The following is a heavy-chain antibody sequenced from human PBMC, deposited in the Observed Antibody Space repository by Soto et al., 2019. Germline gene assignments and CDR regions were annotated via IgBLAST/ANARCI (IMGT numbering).Heavy chain of an antibody. CDR1: GFIFSHYW. CDR3: ARATGADKEDY. J-gene: IGHJ4*02. CDR2: IKEDGSER. V-gene: IGHV3-7*04. D-gene: IGHD3-10*01. Sequence: EVQLVESGGGLVQPGGSLRLSCAASGFIFSHYWMSWVRQAPGKGLEWVANIKEDGSERYYVDSVKGRFTISRDNAKNSLDLQMNSLRAEDRAVYYCARATGADKEDYWGQGTLVTVSS.